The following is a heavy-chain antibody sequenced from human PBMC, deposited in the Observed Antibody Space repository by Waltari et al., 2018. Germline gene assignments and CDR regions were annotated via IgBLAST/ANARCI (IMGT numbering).Heavy chain of an antibody. CDR2: R. CDR3: AKAPVAVGNHAFDV. Sequence: RVHADSVKGRFTISRDNAKNSLYLQMNSLRAEDSALYYCAKAPVAVGNHAFDVWGQGTMVTVSS. D-gene: IGHD6-19*01. J-gene: IGHJ3*01. V-gene: IGHV3-9*01.